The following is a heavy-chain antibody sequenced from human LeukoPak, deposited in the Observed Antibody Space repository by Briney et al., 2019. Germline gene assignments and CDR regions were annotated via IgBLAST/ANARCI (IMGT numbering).Heavy chain of an antibody. J-gene: IGHJ4*02. CDR2: IRSDGIDT. CDR1: GFTFGSFW. D-gene: IGHD5-18*01. CDR3: ARDSTAMVTPEGYFDY. V-gene: IGHV3-74*01. Sequence: PGGSLRLSCAASGFTFGSFWMHWVRQAPGKGLVWVSRIRSDGIDTTYADSVKGRFTISRDNAKNTLYLQMNSLRAEDTAVYYCARDSTAMVTPEGYFDYWGQGTLVTVSS.